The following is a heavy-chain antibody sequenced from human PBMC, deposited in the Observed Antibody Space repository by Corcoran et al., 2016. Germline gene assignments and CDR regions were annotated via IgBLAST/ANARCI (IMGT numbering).Heavy chain of an antibody. J-gene: IGHJ2*01. Sequence: QVQLVQSGAEVKKPGSSVKVSCKASGGTFSSYAISWVRQAPGQGLEWMGGIIPIVGTANYAQKFQGRVTITADESTSTAYMELSSLRSEDTAEYYCAGEMATTPPEWGWYFDLWGRGTLVTVSS. V-gene: IGHV1-69*01. CDR2: IIPIVGTA. D-gene: IGHD5-12*01. CDR3: AGEMATTPPEWGWYFDL. CDR1: GGTFSSYA.